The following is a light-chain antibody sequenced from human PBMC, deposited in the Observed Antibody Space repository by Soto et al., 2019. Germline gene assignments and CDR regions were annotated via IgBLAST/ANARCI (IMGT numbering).Light chain of an antibody. CDR2: DAS. V-gene: IGKV1-5*01. CDR3: QQYKSYPWT. CDR1: ESLIGW. Sequence: DIQLTQSPSTLSASVGDTVTISCRASESLIGWLAWYQQRPGSAPKLLIYDASSLEGGVPSRFTGDGSGTEFSLTIASLQPYDFGTYYWQQYKSYPWTFGQGTKVDLK. J-gene: IGKJ1*01.